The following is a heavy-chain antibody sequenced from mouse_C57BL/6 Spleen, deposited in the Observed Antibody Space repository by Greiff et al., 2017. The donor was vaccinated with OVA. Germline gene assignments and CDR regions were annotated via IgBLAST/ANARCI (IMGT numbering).Heavy chain of an antibody. V-gene: IGHV5-4*01. J-gene: IGHJ1*03. CDR3: ARDYYGSRNWYFDV. D-gene: IGHD1-1*01. Sequence: EVKLMESGGGLVKPGGSLKLSCAASGFTFSSYAMSWVRQPPEKRLEWVATISDGGSYTYYPDNVKGRFTISRDNAKNNLYLQMSHLKSEDTAMYYCARDYYGSRNWYFDVWGTGTTVTVSS. CDR2: ISDGGSYT. CDR1: GFTFSSYA.